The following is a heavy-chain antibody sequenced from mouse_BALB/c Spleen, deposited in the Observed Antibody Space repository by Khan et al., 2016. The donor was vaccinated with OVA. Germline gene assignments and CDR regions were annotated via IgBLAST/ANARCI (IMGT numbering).Heavy chain of an antibody. D-gene: IGHD2-1*01. CDR3: ARGYYGNPFAY. J-gene: IGHJ3*01. CDR1: GFTFSDYY. CDR2: ISDGGSYT. Sequence: EVELVESGGGLVKPGGSLKLSCAASGFTFSDYYMYWVRQTPEKRLEWVATISDGGSYTYYPDSVKGRFTISRDDAKNKLYLQMSSLKSDDTAMYYCARGYYGNPFAYWGQGTLVTVSA. V-gene: IGHV5-4*02.